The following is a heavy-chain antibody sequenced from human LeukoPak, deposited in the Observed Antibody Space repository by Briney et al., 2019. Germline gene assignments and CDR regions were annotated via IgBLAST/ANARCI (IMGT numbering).Heavy chain of an antibody. CDR2: IWYDGSNK. V-gene: IGHV3-33*06. Sequence: GGSLRLSCAASGFTFSSYGMHWVRQAPGKGLEWVAVIWYDGSNKCYADSVKGRFTISRDNSKNTLYLQMNSLRAEDTAVYYCAKLGDDYSSWFDPWGQGTLVTVSS. D-gene: IGHD4-11*01. CDR1: GFTFSSYG. J-gene: IGHJ5*02. CDR3: AKLGDDYSSWFDP.